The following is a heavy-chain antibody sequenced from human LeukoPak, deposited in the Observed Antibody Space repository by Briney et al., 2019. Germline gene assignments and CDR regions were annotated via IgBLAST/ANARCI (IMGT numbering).Heavy chain of an antibody. CDR3: ARGIYDFWSGYYPLVWFDP. J-gene: IGHJ5*02. D-gene: IGHD3-3*01. V-gene: IGHV1-2*02. CDR2: INPNSGGT. CDR1: GYTFTGYY. Sequence: ASVKVSCKASGYTFTGYYMHWVRQAPGQGLEWMGWINPNSGGTNYAQKFQGRVTMTRDTSISTAYMELSRLRSDDTAVYYCARGIYDFWSGYYPLVWFDPWGQGTLVTVSS.